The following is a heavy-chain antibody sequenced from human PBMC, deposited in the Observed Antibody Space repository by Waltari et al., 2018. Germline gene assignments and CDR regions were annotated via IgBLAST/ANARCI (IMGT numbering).Heavy chain of an antibody. CDR1: GGSFSGYY. J-gene: IGHJ4*02. V-gene: IGHV4-34*01. CDR3: GGGSRY. CDR2: INHSGST. Sequence: QVQLQQWGAGLLKPSETLSLTCAVYGGSFSGYYWSWIRQPPGKGLEWIGEINHSGSTNCNPPLQGRATISVGTSKDQVSLKLSSVTGAGTGGYYWGGGSRYWGQGTLVTGSS.